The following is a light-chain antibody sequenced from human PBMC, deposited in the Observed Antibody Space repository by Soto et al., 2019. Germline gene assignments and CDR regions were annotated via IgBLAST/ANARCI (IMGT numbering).Light chain of an antibody. J-gene: IGLJ2*01. CDR1: TGEVTSGYF. V-gene: IGLV7-43*01. CDR3: LLYPSNHVRL. Sequence: QAVVTQEPSLTVSPGGTVTLTCASSTGEVTSGYFPNWIQQKPGQPPRSLIYNTDNKYSWTPARFSGSLLGGKAALTLSGVQPEDEADYYCLLYPSNHVRLFGGGTKLTVL. CDR2: NTD.